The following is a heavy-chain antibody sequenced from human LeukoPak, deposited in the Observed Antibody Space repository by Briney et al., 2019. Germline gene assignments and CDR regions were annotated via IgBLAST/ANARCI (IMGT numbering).Heavy chain of an antibody. J-gene: IGHJ6*02. CDR3: ARDRYFGMDV. Sequence: GGSLRLSCAASGFIVSSYWMHWVRQAPGKGLVWVSRINNDGSSTNYADSVKGRFTISRDNAKNTLYLQMNSLRAEDTAVYYCARDRYFGMDVWGQGTTVTVSS. CDR2: INNDGSST. V-gene: IGHV3-74*01. CDR1: GFIVSSYW.